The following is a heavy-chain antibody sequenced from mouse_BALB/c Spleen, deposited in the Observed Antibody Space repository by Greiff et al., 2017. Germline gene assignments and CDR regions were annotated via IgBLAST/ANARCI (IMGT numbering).Heavy chain of an antibody. V-gene: IGHV1-18*01. J-gene: IGHJ4*01. CDR1: GYTFTDYN. CDR2: INPNNGGT. CDR3: ARGLLLDYAMDY. Sequence: EVMLVESGPELVKPGASVKIPSKASGYTFTDYNMDWVKQSHGKSLEWIGDINPNNGGTIYNQKFKGKATLTVDKSSSTAYMELRSLTSEDTAVYYCARGLLLDYAMDYWGQGTSVTVSS. D-gene: IGHD1-1*01.